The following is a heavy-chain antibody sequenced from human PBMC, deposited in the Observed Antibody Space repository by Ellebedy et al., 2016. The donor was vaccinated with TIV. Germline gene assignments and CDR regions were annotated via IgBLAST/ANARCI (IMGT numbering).Heavy chain of an antibody. D-gene: IGHD1-1*01. V-gene: IGHV3-7*03. CDR2: INQDGGDK. J-gene: IGHJ2*01. CDR3: ARGQTAYWYFDL. CDR1: GFTFSTYW. Sequence: ESLKISCAASGFTFSTYWMSWVRQAPGKGLEWVANINQDGGDKYYVDSVKGRFTISRDNDRNSLYLQMNSLRAEETAVYYCARGQTAYWYFDLWGRGTLVTVSS.